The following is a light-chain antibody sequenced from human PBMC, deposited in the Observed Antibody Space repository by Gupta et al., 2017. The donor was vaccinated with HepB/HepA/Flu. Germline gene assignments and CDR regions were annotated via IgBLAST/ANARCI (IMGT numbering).Light chain of an antibody. CDR3: QQYEAWPLT. CDR1: ENIRTN. CDR2: GAF. Sequence: EIVLTQSPATLSVSPGERATLSCRASENIRTNLAWYQQRPGQGPRLLIYGAFTRATGIPTRFSGSGSGTEFTLTISSLQSEDSAFYYCQQYEAWPLTFGGGTKVEIK. V-gene: IGKV3-15*01. J-gene: IGKJ4*01.